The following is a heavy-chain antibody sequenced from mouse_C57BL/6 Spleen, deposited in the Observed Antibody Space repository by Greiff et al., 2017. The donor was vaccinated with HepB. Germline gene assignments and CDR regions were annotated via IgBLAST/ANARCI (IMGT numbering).Heavy chain of an antibody. V-gene: IGHV5-17*01. CDR3: ARRDYDYDAVLAY. CDR1: GFTFSDYG. CDR2: ISSGSSTI. Sequence: EVRVVESGGGLVKPGGSLKLSCAASGFTFSDYGMHWVRQAPEKGLEWVAYISSGSSTIYYADTVKGRFTISRDNAKNTLFLQMTSLRSEDKAMYYCARRDYDYDAVLAYWGQGTLVTVSA. D-gene: IGHD2-4*01. J-gene: IGHJ3*01.